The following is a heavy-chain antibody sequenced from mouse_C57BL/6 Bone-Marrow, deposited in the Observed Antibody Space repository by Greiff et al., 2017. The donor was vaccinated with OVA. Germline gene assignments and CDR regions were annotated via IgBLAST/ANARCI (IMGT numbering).Heavy chain of an antibody. V-gene: IGHV2-2*01. CDR1: GFSLTSYG. D-gene: IGHD3-2*02. CDR3: AREKAQAAYYAMDY. J-gene: IGHJ4*01. Sequence: QVQLQQSGPGLVQPSQSLSITCTVSGFSLTSYGVHWVRQSPGKGLEWLGVIWSGGSTDYNAAFISRLSISKDNSKSQVFFKMNSLQADDTAIYYCAREKAQAAYYAMDYWGQGTSVTASS. CDR2: IWSGGST.